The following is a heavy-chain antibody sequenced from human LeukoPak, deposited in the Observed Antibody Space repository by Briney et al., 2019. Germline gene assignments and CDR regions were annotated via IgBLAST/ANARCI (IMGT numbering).Heavy chain of an antibody. V-gene: IGHV3-7*03. D-gene: IGHD6-19*01. CDR3: TTSPGIAVAGQWDYFDY. Sequence: PGGSLRLSCAASGFTFSSYWMSWVRQAPGKGLEWVANIKQDGSEKYYVDSVKGRFTISRDNAKNSLYLQMNSLKTEDTAVYYCTTSPGIAVAGQWDYFDYWGQGTLVTVSS. CDR2: IKQDGSEK. J-gene: IGHJ4*02. CDR1: GFTFSSYW.